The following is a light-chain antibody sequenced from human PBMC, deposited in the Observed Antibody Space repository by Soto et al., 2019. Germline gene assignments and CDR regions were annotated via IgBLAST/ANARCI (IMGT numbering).Light chain of an antibody. CDR2: GAS. J-gene: IGKJ5*01. V-gene: IGKV3-11*01. CDR3: QQRSDWPPIT. Sequence: EIVLTQSPGTLSLAPGDGATLSCRASQSISRYLAWYQQKPGQGPRLLIYGASSRATGTPDRFSGSGSGTEFTLTISSLQSEDFAVYYCQQRSDWPPITFGQGTRLEIK. CDR1: QSISRY.